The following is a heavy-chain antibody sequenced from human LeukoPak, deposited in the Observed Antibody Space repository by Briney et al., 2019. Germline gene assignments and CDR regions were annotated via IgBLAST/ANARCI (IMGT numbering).Heavy chain of an antibody. CDR1: GFTFSSYG. D-gene: IGHD3-22*01. J-gene: IGHJ4*02. V-gene: IGHV3-30*18. CDR3: AKDLSYYYDSSGYGDY. Sequence: GGSLRLSCAASGFTFSSYGMHWVRQAPGKGLEWVAVISYDGSNKYYADSVKGRFTISRDNSKNTLYLQMNSLRAEDAAVYYCAKDLSYYYDSSGYGDYWGQGTLVTVSS. CDR2: ISYDGSNK.